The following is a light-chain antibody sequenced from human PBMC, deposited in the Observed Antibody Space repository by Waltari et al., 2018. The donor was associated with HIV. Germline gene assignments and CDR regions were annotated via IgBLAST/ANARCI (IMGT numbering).Light chain of an antibody. V-gene: IGLV2-11*01. CDR1: RRDVGGYNY. J-gene: IGLJ1*01. Sequence: QSALSQPRSVSGSPGQSVTISCTGTRRDVGGYNYVSWYQQHPGKAPKLMIYDVNKRPSGVPDRFSGSKSGDTAFLTISGLQAEDEADYFCCSYAGSYGYVFGTETKVSAL. CDR2: DVN. CDR3: CSYAGSYGYV.